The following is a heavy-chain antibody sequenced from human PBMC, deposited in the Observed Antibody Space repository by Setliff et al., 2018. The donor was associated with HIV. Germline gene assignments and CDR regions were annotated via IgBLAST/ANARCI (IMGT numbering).Heavy chain of an antibody. Sequence: GGSLRLSCAASGFTVSRFYMSWVRQAPGKGLEWVSVIYSDGSSYYADSVRGRFTISRDDAETSVYLHMGSLRNEDMAVYFCARYRQPSSSSGWGSHMDVWGQGTTVTVSS. CDR1: GFTVSRFY. V-gene: IGHV3-53*05. D-gene: IGHD6-19*01. J-gene: IGHJ6*02. CDR2: IYSDGSS. CDR3: ARYRQPSSSSGWGSHMDV.